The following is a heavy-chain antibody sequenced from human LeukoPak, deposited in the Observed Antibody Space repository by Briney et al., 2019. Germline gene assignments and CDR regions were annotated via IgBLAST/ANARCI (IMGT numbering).Heavy chain of an antibody. D-gene: IGHD5-12*01. CDR3: AKGGYDYVEVAYFDQ. CDR2: IIASSGST. Sequence: GGSLRLSCAASGFTFSSYAMNWVRRAPGKGLEWVSTIIASSGSTFYADSVKGRFTISKDTSKNTLYLHMSSLRADDTAVYYCAKGGYDYVEVAYFDQWGQGTLVTVSS. V-gene: IGHV3-23*01. CDR1: GFTFSSYA. J-gene: IGHJ4*02.